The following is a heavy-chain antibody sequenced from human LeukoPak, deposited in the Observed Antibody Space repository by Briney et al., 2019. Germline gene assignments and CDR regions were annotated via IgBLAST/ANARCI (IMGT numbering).Heavy chain of an antibody. D-gene: IGHD3-10*01. CDR1: GGSISSYY. V-gene: IGHV4-59*08. CDR2: IYYSGST. J-gene: IGHJ6*02. CDR3: ARLRFTDYYYYGMDV. Sequence: SEPLSLTCTVSGGSISSYYWSWIRQPPGKGLEWIGYIYYSGSTNYNPSLKSRVTISVDTSKNQFSLKLSSVTAADTAVYYCARLRFTDYYYYGMDVWGQGTTVTVSS.